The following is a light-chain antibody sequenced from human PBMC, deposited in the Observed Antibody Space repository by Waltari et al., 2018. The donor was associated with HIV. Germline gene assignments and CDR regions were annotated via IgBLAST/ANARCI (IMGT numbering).Light chain of an antibody. CDR3: YSYSDTSSSYV. CDR1: STDVGNFNL. Sequence: QSALTKPASVSGSPGQSITIPCPGTSTDVGNFNLVSWYQQYPGKAPKLLIYEVTKRPSGASNRFSASKSGNTASLTISGLRAEDEADYYCYSYSDTSSSYVFGTGTKVTVL. V-gene: IGLV2-23*02. J-gene: IGLJ1*01. CDR2: EVT.